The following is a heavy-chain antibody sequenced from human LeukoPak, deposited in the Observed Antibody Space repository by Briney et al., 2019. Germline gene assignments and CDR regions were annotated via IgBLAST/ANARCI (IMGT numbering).Heavy chain of an antibody. D-gene: IGHD4-17*01. J-gene: IGHJ4*02. Sequence: SGGSLRLSCAASGFTFSSHSVSWVRQAPGKGLEWVSAISGSGDTTYYADSVKGRFTISRDNSENTLYLQMNSLRAEDTAVYYCASISYGDYSFDYWGQGTLVTVSS. CDR3: ASISYGDYSFDY. CDR2: ISGSGDTT. V-gene: IGHV3-23*01. CDR1: GFTFSSHS.